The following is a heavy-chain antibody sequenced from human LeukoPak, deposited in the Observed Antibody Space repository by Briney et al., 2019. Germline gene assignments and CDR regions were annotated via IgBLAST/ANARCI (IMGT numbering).Heavy chain of an antibody. CDR2: MNPNSGNT. V-gene: IGHV1-8*02. Sequence: ASVKVSCKASGYTFTSYDINWVRQATGQGLEWMGWMNPNSGNTGYAQKFQGRVTMTRDMSTSTVYMELSSLRSEDTAVYYCARDLAGAMGYWGQGTLVTVSS. CDR3: ARDLAGAMGY. J-gene: IGHJ4*02. CDR1: GYTFTSYD. D-gene: IGHD1-26*01.